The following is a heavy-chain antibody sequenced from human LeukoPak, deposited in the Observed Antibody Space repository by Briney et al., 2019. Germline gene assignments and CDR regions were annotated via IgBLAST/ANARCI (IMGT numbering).Heavy chain of an antibody. J-gene: IGHJ4*02. CDR1: GFTFSSYE. Sequence: GGSLRLSCAASGFTFSSYEMNWVRQAPGKGLEWVSYISSSGSTIYYADSVKGRFTISRDNAKNSLYLQMNSLRAEDTAVYYCAREILVGALDYWGQGTLVTVSS. D-gene: IGHD1-26*01. CDR3: AREILVGALDY. V-gene: IGHV3-48*03. CDR2: ISSSGSTI.